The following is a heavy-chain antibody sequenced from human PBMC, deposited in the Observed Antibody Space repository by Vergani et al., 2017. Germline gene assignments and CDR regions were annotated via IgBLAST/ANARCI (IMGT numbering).Heavy chain of an antibody. CDR1: GFTFSSYS. J-gene: IGHJ3*02. Sequence: EVQLVESGGGLVQPGGSLRLSCAASGFTFSSYSMNWVRQAPGKGLEWVGRTRNKANSYTTEYAASVKGRFTISRDESKNSLYLQMNSLRAEDTAVYYCARDGYDKAFDIWGQGTMVTVSS. CDR2: TRNKANSYTT. CDR3: ARDGYDKAFDI. V-gene: IGHV3-72*01. D-gene: IGHD5-12*01.